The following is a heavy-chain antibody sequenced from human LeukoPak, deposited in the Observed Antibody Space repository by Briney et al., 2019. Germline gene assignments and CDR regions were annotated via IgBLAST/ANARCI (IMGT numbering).Heavy chain of an antibody. CDR3: ASGLTLFDY. CDR2: IHYSGST. J-gene: IGHJ4*02. CDR1: GGSISSSSYY. D-gene: IGHD1-14*01. V-gene: IGHV4-39*01. Sequence: SETLSLTCTVSGGSISSSSYYWGWIRQPPGKGLEWIGSIHYSGSTYYNPSLKSRVTISVDTSKNQFSLKLSSVTAADTAVYYCASGLTLFDYWGQGTLVTVTS.